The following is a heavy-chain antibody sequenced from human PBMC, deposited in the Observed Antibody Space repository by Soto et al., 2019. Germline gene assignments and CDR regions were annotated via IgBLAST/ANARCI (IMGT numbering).Heavy chain of an antibody. CDR2: INAGNGNT. CDR1: GYTFTSYA. CDR3: ARDYDFWSGYYTPWFDP. Sequence: GASVKVSCKASGYTFTSYAMHWVRQAPGQRLEWMGWINAGNGNTKYSQKFQGRVTITRDTSASTAYMELSSLRSEDTAAYYCARDYDFWSGYYTPWFDPWGQGTLVTVSS. D-gene: IGHD3-3*01. V-gene: IGHV1-3*01. J-gene: IGHJ5*02.